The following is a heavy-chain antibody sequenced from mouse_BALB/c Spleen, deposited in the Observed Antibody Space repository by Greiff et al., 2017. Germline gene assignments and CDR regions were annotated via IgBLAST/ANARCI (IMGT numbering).Heavy chain of an antibody. Sequence: QVHVKQSGAELAKPGASVKMSCKASGYSFTSYWMHWVKQRPGQGLEWIGYINPSTGYTEYNQKFKDKATLTADKSSSTAYMQLSSLTSEDSAVYYCARIYYDYDYWGQGTTLTVSS. V-gene: IGHV1-7*01. CDR1: GYSFTSYW. D-gene: IGHD2-4*01. CDR3: ARIYYDYDY. CDR2: INPSTGYT. J-gene: IGHJ2*01.